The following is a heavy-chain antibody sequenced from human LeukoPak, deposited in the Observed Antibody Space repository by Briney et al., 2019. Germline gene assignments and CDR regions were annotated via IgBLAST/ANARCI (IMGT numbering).Heavy chain of an antibody. CDR3: ASRGYSYGIFDY. Sequence: GASVKVSCKASGGTFSSYAISWVRQAPGQGLEWMGRIIPISGTANYAQKFQGRVTITTDGSTSTAYMELSSLRSEDTAVYYCASRGYSYGIFDYWGQGTLVTVSS. CDR2: IIPISGTA. D-gene: IGHD5-18*01. J-gene: IGHJ4*02. CDR1: GGTFSSYA. V-gene: IGHV1-69*05.